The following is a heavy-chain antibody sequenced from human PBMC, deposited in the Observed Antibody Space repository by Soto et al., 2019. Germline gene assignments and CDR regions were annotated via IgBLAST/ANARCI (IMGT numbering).Heavy chain of an antibody. CDR1: GYTFTSYG. J-gene: IGHJ5*02. V-gene: IGHV1-18*04. CDR2: ISAYNGNT. CDR3: ERVFRLNGTRSGVFDT. Sequence: ASVKVSCKASGYTFTSYGISWVRQAPGQGLEWMGWISAYNGNTNYAQKLQGRVTMTTDTSTSTAYMELRSLRSDETAVYYCERVFRLNGTRSGVFDTWGQGTLVTVSS. D-gene: IGHD1-7*01.